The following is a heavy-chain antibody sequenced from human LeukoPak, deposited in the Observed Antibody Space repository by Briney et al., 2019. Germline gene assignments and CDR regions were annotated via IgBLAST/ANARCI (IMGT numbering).Heavy chain of an antibody. V-gene: IGHV1-69*05. CDR1: GGTFSSYA. CDR2: IIPIFGTA. J-gene: IGHJ4*02. Sequence: ASVKVSCKASGGTFSSYAISGVRQAPGQGLEWMGGIIPIFGTANYAQKFQGRVTITTDESTSTAYMELSSLRSEDTAVYYCARHFLFYAQVGIAATSGDGDYWGQGTLVTVSS. CDR3: ARHFLFYAQVGIAATSGDGDY. D-gene: IGHD6-13*01.